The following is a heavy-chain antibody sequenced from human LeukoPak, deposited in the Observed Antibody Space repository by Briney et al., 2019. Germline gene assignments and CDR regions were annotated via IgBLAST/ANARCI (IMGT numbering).Heavy chain of an antibody. Sequence: GGSLRLSCAASGFTFNTYAMSWVRQAPGKGLEWVSAISGSGGSTYYADSVKGRFTISRDNSKNTLYLQMNSLRAEDTAVYYCAKLSFIAVAGTGLDYWGQGTLVTVSS. V-gene: IGHV3-23*01. CDR3: AKLSFIAVAGTGLDY. CDR1: GFTFNTYA. J-gene: IGHJ4*02. D-gene: IGHD6-19*01. CDR2: ISGSGGST.